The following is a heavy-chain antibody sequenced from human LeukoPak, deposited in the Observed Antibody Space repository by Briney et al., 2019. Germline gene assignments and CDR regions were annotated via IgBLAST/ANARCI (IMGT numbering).Heavy chain of an antibody. CDR3: AKDLYYDSSGTIDY. CDR1: GDTFSSYA. V-gene: IGHV1-69*04. Sequence: SVKVSCKASGDTFSSYAISWVRQAPGQGLEWMGRIIPILGIANYAQKFQGRVTITADKSTSTAYMELSSLRAEDTAVYYCAKDLYYDSSGTIDYWGQGTLVTVSS. D-gene: IGHD3-22*01. CDR2: IIPILGIA. J-gene: IGHJ4*02.